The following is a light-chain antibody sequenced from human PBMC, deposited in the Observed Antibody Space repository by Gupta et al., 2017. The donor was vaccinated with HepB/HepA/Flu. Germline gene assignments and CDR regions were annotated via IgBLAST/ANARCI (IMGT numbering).Light chain of an antibody. V-gene: IGLV3-1*01. J-gene: IGLJ2*01. CDR2: QDS. CDR1: KLGDKY. CDR3: QAWDSSTVV. Sequence: SYELPQPPSVSVSPGQTASITCSVDKLGDKYACWYQQKPGQSPVLVIYQDSKRPSGIPERFSGSNSGNTATLTISGTQAMDEADYYCQAWDSSTVVFGGGTKLTVL.